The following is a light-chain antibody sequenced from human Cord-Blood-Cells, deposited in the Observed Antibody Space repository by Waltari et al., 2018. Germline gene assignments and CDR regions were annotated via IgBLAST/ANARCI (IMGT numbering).Light chain of an antibody. V-gene: IGKV1-8*01. J-gene: IGKJ1*01. CDR1: QGISSY. Sequence: AIRMTQSPSSLSASTGDRVTITCRASQGISSYLACYQQKPGKAPKLLIYAASTLQSGVPSRFSGSGSGTAFTLTIICLQSEDCATYYCQQYYSYPPSFGHGTKVEIK. CDR2: AAS. CDR3: QQYYSYPPS.